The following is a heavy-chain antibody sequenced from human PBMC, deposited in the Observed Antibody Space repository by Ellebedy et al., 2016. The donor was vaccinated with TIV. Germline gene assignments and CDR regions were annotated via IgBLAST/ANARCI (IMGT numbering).Heavy chain of an antibody. CDR3: ATTPIVRRVNLDQDS. CDR2: IYYSGST. CDR1: GASISSGGYY. Sequence: SETLSLTXTVSGASISSGGYYWSWIRQHPGKGLEWIGFIYYSGSTYYNPSLKSRVLISIDKSKNQFSLTMNSVTAADTAVYYCATTPIVRRVNLDQDSWGQGTLVTVSS. D-gene: IGHD3-10*01. J-gene: IGHJ4*02. V-gene: IGHV4-31*02.